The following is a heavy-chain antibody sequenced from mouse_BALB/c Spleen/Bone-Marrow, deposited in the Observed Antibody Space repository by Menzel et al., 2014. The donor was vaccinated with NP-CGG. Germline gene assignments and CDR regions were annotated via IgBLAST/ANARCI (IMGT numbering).Heavy chain of an antibody. CDR3: ARGGAYWYFDV. V-gene: IGHV1S29*02. CDR1: GYTFTDYN. CDR2: IYPYNGGT. Sequence: VQLQQSGPVLVKPGASVKISCKASGYTFTDYNMHWVKQSHGKSLEWIGYIYPYNGGTGYNQKFKNKATLTVDNSSSTAYMEFRSLTSEDSAVYYCARGGAYWYFDVWGAGTTVTVSS. J-gene: IGHJ1*01.